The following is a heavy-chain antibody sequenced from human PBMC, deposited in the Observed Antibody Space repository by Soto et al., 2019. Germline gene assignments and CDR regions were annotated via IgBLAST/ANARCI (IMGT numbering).Heavy chain of an antibody. Sequence: PGVSLRLSCAASGFTFTSYCMNWVRQSPGNGLEWFSSISSSTNYIYYGDSMKGRFTISRDNAKNSLYLEMNSLRAEDTAVYYCARESEDLTSNFDYWGQGTLVTVSS. CDR2: ISSSTNYI. CDR1: GFTFTSYC. V-gene: IGHV3-21*06. CDR3: ARESEDLTSNFDY. J-gene: IGHJ4*02.